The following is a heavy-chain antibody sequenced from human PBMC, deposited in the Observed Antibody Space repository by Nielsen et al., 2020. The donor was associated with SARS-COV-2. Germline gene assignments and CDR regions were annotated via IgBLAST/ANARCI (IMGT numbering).Heavy chain of an antibody. CDR2: IYYSGTT. CDR1: GGSISGHY. CDR3: ARHVFLPYDAFDI. Sequence: SETLSLTCTVSGGSISGHYWSWIRQPPGREMEYIGYIYYSGTTNYNPSLKSRVAMSVDAAKNQFSLKLHSVTAADTAVYYCARHVFLPYDAFDIWGQGTMVTVSS. V-gene: IGHV4-59*08. D-gene: IGHD3-10*02. J-gene: IGHJ3*02.